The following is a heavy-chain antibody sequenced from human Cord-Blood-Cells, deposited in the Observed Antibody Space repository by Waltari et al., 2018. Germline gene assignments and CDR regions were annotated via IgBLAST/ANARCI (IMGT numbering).Heavy chain of an antibody. D-gene: IGHD1-26*01. CDR2: IYTGGSK. J-gene: IGHJ4*02. V-gene: IGHV3-53*01. Sequence: EVQLVEYGGGLIQPGGSLRLSCAASGFTVSSNYMSWVRQAPGKGLGWFAGIYTGGSKYYATSVEGQFTIAGDNSKNTLYLQMNRLKAEDTAVYYCAREEGATDYWGQGTLVTVSS. CDR3: AREEGATDY. CDR1: GFTVSSNY.